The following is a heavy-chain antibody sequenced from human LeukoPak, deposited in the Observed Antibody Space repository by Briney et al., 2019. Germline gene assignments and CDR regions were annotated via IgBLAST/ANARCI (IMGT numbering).Heavy chain of an antibody. D-gene: IGHD6-13*01. Sequence: GGSRRLSCAASGFTFSSYGMHWVRQAPGKGLEWVAVIWYDGSNKYYADSVKGRFTISRDNSKNTLYLQMNSLRAEDTAVYYCARDRSGYSDAFDIWGQGTMVTVSS. V-gene: IGHV3-33*01. CDR3: ARDRSGYSDAFDI. CDR2: IWYDGSNK. J-gene: IGHJ3*02. CDR1: GFTFSSYG.